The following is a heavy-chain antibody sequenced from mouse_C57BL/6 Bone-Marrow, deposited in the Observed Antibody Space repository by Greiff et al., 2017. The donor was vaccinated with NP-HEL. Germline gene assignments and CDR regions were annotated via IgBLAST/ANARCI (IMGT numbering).Heavy chain of an antibody. CDR2: ISYDGSN. CDR3: ARYYGNYVYYAMDY. Sequence: VQLQQSGPGLVKPSQSLSLTCSVTGYSITRGYYWNWIRQFPGNKLEWMGYISYDGSNNYNPSLKNRISITRDTSKNQFFLKLNSVTTEDTATYFCARYYGNYVYYAMDYWGQGTSVTVSS. V-gene: IGHV3-6*01. CDR1: GYSITRGYY. J-gene: IGHJ4*01. D-gene: IGHD2-1*01.